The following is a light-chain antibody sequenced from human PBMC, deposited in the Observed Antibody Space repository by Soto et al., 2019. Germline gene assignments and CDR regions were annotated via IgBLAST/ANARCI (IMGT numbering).Light chain of an antibody. J-gene: IGKJ4*01. V-gene: IGKV3-20*01. CDR2: GAS. Sequence: EIVLTQSPGTLPLSPGERATLSCRASQSVGSRFLAWYQQKPGQAPRLLIYGASNRATGIPDRFSGSGSGTDFTLTISRLEPEDFAVYYCQQSGTSPPVAFGGGTKVDIK. CDR3: QQSGTSPPVA. CDR1: QSVGSRF.